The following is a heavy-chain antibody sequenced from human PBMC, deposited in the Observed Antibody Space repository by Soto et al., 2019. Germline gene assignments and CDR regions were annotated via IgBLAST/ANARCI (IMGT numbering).Heavy chain of an antibody. J-gene: IGHJ6*02. CDR1: GFTFSSYA. Sequence: GVLRLSCAASGFTFSSYAMSWVRQAPGKGLEWVSAISGSGGSTYYADSVKGRFTISRDNSKNTLYLQMNSLRAEDTAVYYCAKQLVNYYYYYGMDVWGQGTTVTVSS. D-gene: IGHD6-13*01. V-gene: IGHV3-23*01. CDR2: ISGSGGST. CDR3: AKQLVNYYYYYGMDV.